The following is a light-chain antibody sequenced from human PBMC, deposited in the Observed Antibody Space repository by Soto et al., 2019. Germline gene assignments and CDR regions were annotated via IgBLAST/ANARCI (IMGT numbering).Light chain of an antibody. CDR2: DVS. CDR1: QSISTY. J-gene: IGKJ1*01. CDR3: QHYYRLWT. V-gene: IGKV1-5*01. Sequence: DIQMTQSPSTLSASVGDRVTITCRASQSISTYLAWYQKKPGKAPTLLLSDVSNLASGVPSRFSGRWSGTEFTLAISSMHPDDFGRYYCQHYYRLWTFGQGTEVE.